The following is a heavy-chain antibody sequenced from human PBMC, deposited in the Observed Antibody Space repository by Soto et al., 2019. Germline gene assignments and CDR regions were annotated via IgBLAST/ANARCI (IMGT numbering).Heavy chain of an antibody. CDR1: GFTFSDSW. J-gene: IGHJ4*02. Sequence: PGGSLRLSCAGSGFTFSDSWMSWVRQAPGKGLEWVARIKSKTDGGTTDYAAPVTGRFTISRDDSRNTLSLQMNSLKTEDTAIYYCTTYYYIRGNYRVRWAYWGLGTMVTVSS. CDR2: IKSKTDGGTT. D-gene: IGHD3-16*02. V-gene: IGHV3-15*01. CDR3: TTYYYIRGNYRVRWAY.